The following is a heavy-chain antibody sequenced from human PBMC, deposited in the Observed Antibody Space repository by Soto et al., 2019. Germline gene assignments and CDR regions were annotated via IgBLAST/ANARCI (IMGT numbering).Heavy chain of an antibody. V-gene: IGHV3-9*01. CDR2: ISWNSGSI. CDR1: GFTFDDYA. CDR3: AKDMGNDFWSGYAYYMDV. J-gene: IGHJ6*03. D-gene: IGHD3-3*01. Sequence: EVQLVESGGGLVQPGRSLRLSCAASGFTFDDYAMHWVRQAPGKGLEWVSGISWNSGSIGYADSVKGRFTISRDNAKNSLYLQMNSLRAEDTDLYYCAKDMGNDFWSGYAYYMDVWGKGTTVTVSS.